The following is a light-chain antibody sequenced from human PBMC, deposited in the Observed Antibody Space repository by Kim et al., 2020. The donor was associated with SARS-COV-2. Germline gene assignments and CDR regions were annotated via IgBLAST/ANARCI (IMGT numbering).Light chain of an antibody. Sequence: LFPGERATLSCRASQSVSSSYLACYQQKPGQAPRLLIYGASSRATGIPDRFSGSGSGTDFTLTISRLEPEDFAVYYCQQYGSSPYTFGQGTKLEI. V-gene: IGKV3-20*01. J-gene: IGKJ2*01. CDR2: GAS. CDR1: QSVSSSY. CDR3: QQYGSSPYT.